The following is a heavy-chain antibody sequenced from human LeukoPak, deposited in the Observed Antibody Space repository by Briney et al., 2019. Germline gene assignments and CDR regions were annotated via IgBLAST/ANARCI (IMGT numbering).Heavy chain of an antibody. CDR2: ISGSGSYT. CDR3: ARAPYDNYYYYMDV. CDR1: GFTFSSYA. Sequence: PGGSLRLSCAASGFTFSSYAMIWVRQAPGKGLEWVSAISGSGSYTYYADFVKGRFTISRDNSKNTLYLQMNSLRAEDTAVYYCARAPYDNYYYYMDVWGKGTTVTVSS. D-gene: IGHD3-9*01. J-gene: IGHJ6*03. V-gene: IGHV3-23*01.